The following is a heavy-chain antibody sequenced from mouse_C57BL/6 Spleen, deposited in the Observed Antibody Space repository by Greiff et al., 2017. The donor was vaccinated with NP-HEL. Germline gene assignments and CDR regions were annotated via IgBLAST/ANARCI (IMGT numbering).Heavy chain of an antibody. CDR3: ASGRQGAITTVVAGAMDY. D-gene: IGHD1-1*01. V-gene: IGHV1-82*01. CDR2: IYPGDGDT. Sequence: VQLKESGPELVKPGASVKISCKASGYAFSSSWMNWVKQRPGKGLEWIGRIYPGDGDTNYNGKFKGKATLTADKSSSTAYMQLSSLTSEDSAVSFWASGRQGAITTVVAGAMDYWGQGTSVTVSS. J-gene: IGHJ4*01. CDR1: GYAFSSSW.